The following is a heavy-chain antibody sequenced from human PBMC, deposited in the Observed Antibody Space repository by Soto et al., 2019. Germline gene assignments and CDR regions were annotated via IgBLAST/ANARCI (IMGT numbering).Heavy chain of an antibody. J-gene: IGHJ4*02. D-gene: IGHD3-10*01. CDR1: GFIFTTYA. CDR2: ISGSGAST. V-gene: IGHV3-23*01. CDR3: AKDPPITMVRGLTTYFDY. Sequence: QPGGSLRLSCATSGFIFTTYAMSWVRQAPGKGLEWVSSISGSGASTYYADSVKGRFTISRDTSKNTLYLQMSALRAEDTGVYYCAKDPPITMVRGLTTYFDYWGQGTLVTVSS.